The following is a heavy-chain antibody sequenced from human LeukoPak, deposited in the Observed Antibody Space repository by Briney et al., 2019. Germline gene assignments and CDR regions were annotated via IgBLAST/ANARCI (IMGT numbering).Heavy chain of an antibody. Sequence: GGSLRLSCGASGFSFSNYAMTWVRQAPGKGLEWVSYISSSSSTIYYADSVKGRFTISRDNAKNSLYLQMNSLRAEDTAVYYCATISTYGSGSYYAFDIWGQGTMVTVSS. V-gene: IGHV3-48*04. J-gene: IGHJ3*02. CDR1: GFSFSNYA. CDR3: ATISTYGSGSYYAFDI. CDR2: ISSSSSTI. D-gene: IGHD3-10*01.